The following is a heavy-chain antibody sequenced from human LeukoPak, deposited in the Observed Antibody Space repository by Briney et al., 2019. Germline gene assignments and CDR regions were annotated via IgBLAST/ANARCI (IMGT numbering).Heavy chain of an antibody. J-gene: IGHJ5*02. CDR3: ARESSSWSNNWFDP. CDR2: TYYSGST. CDR1: GGSISSGDYY. V-gene: IGHV4-30-4*01. D-gene: IGHD6-13*01. Sequence: SETLSLTCTVSGGSISSGDYYWSWIRQPPGKGLEWIGYTYYSGSTYYNPSLKSRVTISVDTSKNQFSLKLSSVTAADTAVYYCARESSSWSNNWFDPWGQGTLVTVSS.